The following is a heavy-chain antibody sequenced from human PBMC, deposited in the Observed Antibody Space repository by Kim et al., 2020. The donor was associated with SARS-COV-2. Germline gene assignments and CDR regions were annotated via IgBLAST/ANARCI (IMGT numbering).Heavy chain of an antibody. J-gene: IGHJ4*02. CDR3: ARRGELRWYGYFDY. V-gene: IGHV4-34*01. Sequence: SQTLSLTCAVYGGSFSGYYWSWIRQPPGKGLEWIGEINHSGSTNYNPSLKSRVTISVDTSKNQFSLKLSSVTAADTAVYYCARRGELRWYGYFDYWGQGTLVTVSS. CDR1: GGSFSGYY. CDR2: INHSGST. D-gene: IGHD4-17*01.